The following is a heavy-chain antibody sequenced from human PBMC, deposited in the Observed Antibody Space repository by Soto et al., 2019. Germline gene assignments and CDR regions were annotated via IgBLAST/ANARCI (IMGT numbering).Heavy chain of an antibody. J-gene: IGHJ3*01. D-gene: IGHD3-9*01. Sequence: SETLSLTCTVSGGSISSGGYYWSWIRQHPGKGLEWIGYIYYSGSTYYNPSLKSRVTISVETTKKQFSLKLSSVTAADTAVYYCARDRGHADWFDVVNPVRAFEVWGQGTMVTVSS. CDR1: GGSISSGGYY. CDR3: ARDRGHADWFDVVNPVRAFEV. CDR2: IYYSGST. V-gene: IGHV4-31*03.